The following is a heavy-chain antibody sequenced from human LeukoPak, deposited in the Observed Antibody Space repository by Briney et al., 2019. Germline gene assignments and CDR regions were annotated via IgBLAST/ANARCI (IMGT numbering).Heavy chain of an antibody. V-gene: IGHV4-39*01. J-gene: IGHJ4*02. Sequence: PSETLSLTCTVSGGSISSSSYYWGWIRQPPGKGLEWIGRIYYSGSTYYNPSLKSRVTISVDTSKNQFSLKLSSVTAADTAVYYCARLIRGYSGYVTRTNDYWGQGTLVTVSS. CDR3: ARLIRGYSGYVTRTNDY. CDR1: GGSISSSSYY. D-gene: IGHD5-12*01. CDR2: IYYSGST.